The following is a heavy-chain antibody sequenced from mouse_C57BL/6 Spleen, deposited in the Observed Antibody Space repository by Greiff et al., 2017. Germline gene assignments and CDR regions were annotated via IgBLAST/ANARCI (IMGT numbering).Heavy chain of an antibody. CDR1: GYTFTSYW. Sequence: QVQLQQSGAELVMPGASVKLSCKASGYTFTSYWMHWVKQRPGQGLEWIGEIDPSDSYTNYNQKFKGKSTLTVDKSSSTAYMQLSSLTSEDSAVYYCARDQGEYYAMDYWGQGTSVTVSS. V-gene: IGHV1-69*01. CDR2: IDPSDSYT. J-gene: IGHJ4*01. CDR3: ARDQGEYYAMDY.